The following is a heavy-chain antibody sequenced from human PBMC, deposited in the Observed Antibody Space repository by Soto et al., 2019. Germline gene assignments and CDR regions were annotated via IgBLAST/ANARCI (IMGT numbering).Heavy chain of an antibody. CDR2: IAYNGYT. V-gene: IGHV4-31*03. Sequence: LSLTCTVSGASISSAAFFWTWIRQRPGEGLEWVGFIAYNGYTQHNPSLKSRLLLSVDTSKNQFSLDLSSVTDADTAIYYCVRGPSPAWSSYKFSYFDSWGQGTLVTVSS. CDR1: GASISSAAFF. CDR3: VRGPSPAWSSYKFSYFDS. J-gene: IGHJ4*02. D-gene: IGHD3-3*01.